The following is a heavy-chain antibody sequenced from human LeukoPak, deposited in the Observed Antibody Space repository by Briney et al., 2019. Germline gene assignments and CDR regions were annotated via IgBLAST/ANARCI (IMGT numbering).Heavy chain of an antibody. J-gene: IGHJ4*02. D-gene: IGHD6-13*01. CDR3: ARDRFPGIDY. CDR2: ISSSSSTI. CDR1: GFTFSSYS. Sequence: PGGSLRLSCAASGFTFSSYSMNWVRQAPGKGLEWVSYISSSSSTIYYADSVKGRFTISGDNAKNSLYLQMNSLRAEDTAVYYCARDRFPGIDYWGQGTLVTVSS. V-gene: IGHV3-48*01.